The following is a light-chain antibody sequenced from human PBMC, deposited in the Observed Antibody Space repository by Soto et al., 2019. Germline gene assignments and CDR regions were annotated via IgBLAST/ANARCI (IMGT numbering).Light chain of an antibody. CDR1: QGITNF. J-gene: IGKJ1*01. Sequence: DIQMTQSPSSLSASVGDKVTITCRASQGITNFLAWFQQRPGKLPKLLIYAASTLQSGVPSRFSGSGSGTDFILTISSLQPEDVATYYCQKYDGAPWTFGQGTRVEIK. V-gene: IGKV1-27*01. CDR3: QKYDGAPWT. CDR2: AAS.